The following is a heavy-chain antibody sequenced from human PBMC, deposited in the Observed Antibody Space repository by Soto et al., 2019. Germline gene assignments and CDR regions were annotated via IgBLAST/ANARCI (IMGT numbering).Heavy chain of an antibody. Sequence: ASVKVSCKASGYTFTSYGISWVRQAPGQGLEWMGWISAYNGNTNYAQKLQGRVTMTTDTSTSTAYMELRSLRSDDTAVYYCASSYTYCSGGSCCPKYFDYWGQGTLVTVSS. J-gene: IGHJ4*02. CDR3: ASSYTYCSGGSCCPKYFDY. CDR1: GYTFTSYG. D-gene: IGHD2-15*01. V-gene: IGHV1-18*01. CDR2: ISAYNGNT.